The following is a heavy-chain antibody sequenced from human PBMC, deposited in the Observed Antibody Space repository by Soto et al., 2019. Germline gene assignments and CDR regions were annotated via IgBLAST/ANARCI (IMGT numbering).Heavy chain of an antibody. CDR3: ARTLRDYGILTGYSWGPYYFDY. D-gene: IGHD3-9*01. J-gene: IGHJ4*02. CDR2: IYYSGST. CDR1: GGSISSSSYY. Sequence: SETLSLTCTVSGGSISSSSYYWGWIRQPPGKGLEWIGSIYYSGSTYYNTSLKSRVTISVDTSKNQFSLKLSSVTAADTAVYYCARTLRDYGILTGYSWGPYYFDYWGKGTLVTVSS. V-gene: IGHV4-39*01.